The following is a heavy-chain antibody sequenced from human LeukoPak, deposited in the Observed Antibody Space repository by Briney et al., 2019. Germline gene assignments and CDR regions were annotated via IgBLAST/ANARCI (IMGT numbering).Heavy chain of an antibody. J-gene: IGHJ5*02. CDR1: VFTFSSYE. V-gene: IGHV3-48*03. D-gene: IGHD3-3*01. Sequence: GGSLRLSCAASVFTFSSYEMNWVRQPPGKGLEWVCYISSSGNTIYYADSVKGRFTISRDNAKNSLYLQMNSLRAEDTAVYYCARGFGDLWGQGTLVTVSS. CDR3: ARGFGDL. CDR2: ISSSGNTI.